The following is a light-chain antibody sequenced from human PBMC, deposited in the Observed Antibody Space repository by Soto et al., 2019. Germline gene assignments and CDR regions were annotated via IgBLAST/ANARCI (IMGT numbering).Light chain of an antibody. V-gene: IGLV2-11*01. CDR3: CSYVTTPEI. CDR1: SSDVDDYRY. J-gene: IGLJ1*01. CDR2: DGT. Sequence: QSVLAQPRSVSGSPGQLLTISCTGTSSDVDDYRYVSWYQQYPGKAPKLVIYDGTKRPSGVPDRFSGSNSGNTASLTISGLQAEDEADYYCCSYVTTPEIFGTRTKVTVL.